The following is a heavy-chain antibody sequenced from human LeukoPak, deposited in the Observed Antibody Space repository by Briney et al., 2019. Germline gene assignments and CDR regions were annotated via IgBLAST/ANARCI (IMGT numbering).Heavy chain of an antibody. CDR3: AREGDTAMVVFDY. V-gene: IGHV1-69*05. CDR1: GGTFSSYA. D-gene: IGHD5-18*01. Sequence: GASVKVSCKASGGTFSSYAISWVRQAPGQGLEWMGRIIPIFGTANYAQKFQGRATITTDESTSTAYMELSSLRSEDTAVYYCAREGDTAMVVFDYWGQGTLVTVSS. J-gene: IGHJ4*02. CDR2: IIPIFGTA.